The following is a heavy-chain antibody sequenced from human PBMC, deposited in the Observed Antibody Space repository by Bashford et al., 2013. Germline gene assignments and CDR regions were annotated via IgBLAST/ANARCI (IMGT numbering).Heavy chain of an antibody. D-gene: IGHD3-3*01. CDR2: ISYDGSNK. J-gene: IGHJ6*02. CDR3: AKGGITPHWGYYDSSYGMDV. Sequence: VRQAPGKGLEWVAVISYDGSNKYYADSVKGRFTISRDNSKNTLYLQMNSLRAEDTAVYYCAKGGITPHWGYYDSSYGMDVWGQGTTVTVSS. V-gene: IGHV3-30*18.